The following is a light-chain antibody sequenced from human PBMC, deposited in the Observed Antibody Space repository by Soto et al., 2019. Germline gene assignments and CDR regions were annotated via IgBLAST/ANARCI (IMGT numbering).Light chain of an antibody. CDR2: EVN. J-gene: IGLJ7*01. CDR3: CSFVRTNGLL. V-gene: IGLV2-23*02. CDR1: SSDVGSYDL. Sequence: QSVLTQPASVSGSPGQSITISCTGTSSDVGSYDLVSWYQHHSGKAPKIIIYEVNKRPSGISDRFPGSKSGNTASLTISGLQAEDEADYFCCSFVRTNGLLFGGGTQLTVL.